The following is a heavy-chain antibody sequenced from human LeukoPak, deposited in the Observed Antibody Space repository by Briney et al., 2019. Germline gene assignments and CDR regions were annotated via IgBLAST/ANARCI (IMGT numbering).Heavy chain of an antibody. J-gene: IGHJ6*02. V-gene: IGHV3-23*01. D-gene: IGHD6-13*01. CDR3: ARDRPDGYSSSWYPSPYGMDV. CDR1: GFTFSTYA. Sequence: GGSLRLSCAASGFTFSTYALSWVRQAPGKGLEWVSAISPGGDRTYYADSVKGRFAISRDNSKNTLYLQMNSLRAEDTAVYYCARDRPDGYSSSWYPSPYGMDVWGQGTTVTVSS. CDR2: ISPGGDRT.